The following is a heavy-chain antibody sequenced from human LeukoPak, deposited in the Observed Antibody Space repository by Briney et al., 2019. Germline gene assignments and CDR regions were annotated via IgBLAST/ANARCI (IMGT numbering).Heavy chain of an antibody. CDR2: INHSGST. Sequence: SETLSLTCAVYGGSFSGYYWSWIRQPPGKGLEWIGEINHSGSTNYNPSLKSRVTISVDTSKNQFSLKLSSVTAADTAVYYCARVVVMDWFDPWGQGTLVTVS. J-gene: IGHJ5*02. CDR3: ARVVVMDWFDP. V-gene: IGHV4-34*01. D-gene: IGHD3-22*01. CDR1: GGSFSGYY.